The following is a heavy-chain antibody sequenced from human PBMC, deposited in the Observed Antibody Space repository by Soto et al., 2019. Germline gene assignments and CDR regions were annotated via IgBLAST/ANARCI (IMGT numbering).Heavy chain of an antibody. Sequence: SETLSLTCAVSGGSISSGGYSWSWIRQPPGKGLEWIGYMYHSGSTNYNPSLKSRVTISVDTSRNHFSLKLTSVTAADTALYYCARGYYDSSGYYWPYYYYGMDVWGQGTTVTVSS. CDR1: GGSISSGGYS. CDR3: ARGYYDSSGYYWPYYYYGMDV. D-gene: IGHD3-22*01. V-gene: IGHV4-30-2*02. CDR2: MYHSGST. J-gene: IGHJ6*02.